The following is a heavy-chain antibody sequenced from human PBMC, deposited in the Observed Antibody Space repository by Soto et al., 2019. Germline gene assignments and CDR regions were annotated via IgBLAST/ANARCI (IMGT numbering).Heavy chain of an antibody. CDR3: VKFSGIAI. J-gene: IGHJ4*02. Sequence: AKATWKAPRYASNYYALCWVRHAKGQRLEWMGWINTGNGNTKYSQKFQGRLTITRDTSATTLYMELSSLRSEDTTVYYCVKFSGIAIWGQGTLVTVSS. CDR2: INTGNGNT. CDR1: RYASNYYA. V-gene: IGHV1-3*04. D-gene: IGHD1-1*01.